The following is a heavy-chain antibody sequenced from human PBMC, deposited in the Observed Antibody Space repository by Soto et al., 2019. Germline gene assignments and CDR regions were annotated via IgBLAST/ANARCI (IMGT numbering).Heavy chain of an antibody. D-gene: IGHD1-1*01. CDR3: VRDHSGLKDFDY. Sequence: GGSLRLSCAASGFTFSSYSMNWVRQAPGKGLEWVSYISSSSSTIYYAESVKGRFTISRDNGRNSLSLQMDSLRVEDTAVYYCVRDHSGLKDFDYWGQGTLVTVSS. CDR2: ISSSSSTI. J-gene: IGHJ4*02. V-gene: IGHV3-48*01. CDR1: GFTFSSYS.